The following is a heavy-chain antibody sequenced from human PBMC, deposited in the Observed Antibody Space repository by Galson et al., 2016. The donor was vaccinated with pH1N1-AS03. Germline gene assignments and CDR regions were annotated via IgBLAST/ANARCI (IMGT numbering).Heavy chain of an antibody. V-gene: IGHV3-15*01. J-gene: IGHJ6*02. Sequence: SLRLSCAASGFSFTNAWMSWVRQAPGKGLEWVGRIKGKTGGGTVDYAAPVKGRFTISRDDSETTLYLQMNSLKTEDTGVYYCTTKPVSAMDVWGQGTTVTVSS. CDR1: GFSFTNAW. CDR3: TTKPVSAMDV. D-gene: IGHD1-14*01. CDR2: IKGKTGGGTV.